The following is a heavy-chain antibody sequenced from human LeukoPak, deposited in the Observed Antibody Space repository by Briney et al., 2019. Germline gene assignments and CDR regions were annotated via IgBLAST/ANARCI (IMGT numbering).Heavy chain of an antibody. CDR1: GFTFSSYA. V-gene: IGHV3-30*02. CDR2: IRYDGSNK. D-gene: IGHD6-13*01. Sequence: PGGSLSLSCAASGFTFSSYAMNWVRQAPGKGLEWVAFIRYDGSNKYYADSVKGRFTISRDNPKNTLYLQMNSLRAEDTAVYYCAKVGYSSSWNDAFDIWGQGTMVTVSS. CDR3: AKVGYSSSWNDAFDI. J-gene: IGHJ3*02.